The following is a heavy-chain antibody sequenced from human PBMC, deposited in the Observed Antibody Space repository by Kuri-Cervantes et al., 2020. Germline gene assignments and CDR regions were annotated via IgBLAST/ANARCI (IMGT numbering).Heavy chain of an antibody. D-gene: IGHD3-16*01. J-gene: IGHJ4*02. CDR3: AKVGAYDYVWGSYFDY. CDR1: GFTFSSYG. CDR2: IWYDGSNK. V-gene: IGHV3-30*02. Sequence: GESLKISCAASGFTFSSYGMHWVRQAPGKGLEWLAVIWYDGSNKYYADSVKGRFTISRDNSKNTLYLQMNSLRAEDTAVYYCAKVGAYDYVWGSYFDYWGQGTLVTVSS.